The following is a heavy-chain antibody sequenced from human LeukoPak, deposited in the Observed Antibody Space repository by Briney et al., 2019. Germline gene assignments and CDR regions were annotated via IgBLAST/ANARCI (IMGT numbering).Heavy chain of an antibody. CDR2: ISGSGGST. J-gene: IGHJ4*02. CDR3: AKDDSSGYLPYYFDY. Sequence: GGSLRLSCAASGFTFSSYSMNWVRQAPGKGLEWVSAISGSGGSTYYADSVKGRFTISRDNSKNTLYLQMNSLRAEDTAVYYCAKDDSSGYLPYYFDYWGQGTLVTVSS. CDR1: GFTFSSYS. V-gene: IGHV3-23*01. D-gene: IGHD3-22*01.